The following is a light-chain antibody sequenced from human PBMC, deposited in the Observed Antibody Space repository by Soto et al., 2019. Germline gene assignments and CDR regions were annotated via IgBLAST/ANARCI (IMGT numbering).Light chain of an antibody. Sequence: DIQMTQSPSTLSASVGDRVTITCRASQIISSWLAWYQQKPGKAPKLLIYKASSLESGVPSRFSGIGSGTQFTITLRSLPPEDFATYLCQQHIRYPITFGQGTRREIK. CDR3: QQHIRYPIT. CDR1: QIISSW. J-gene: IGKJ5*01. CDR2: KAS. V-gene: IGKV1-5*03.